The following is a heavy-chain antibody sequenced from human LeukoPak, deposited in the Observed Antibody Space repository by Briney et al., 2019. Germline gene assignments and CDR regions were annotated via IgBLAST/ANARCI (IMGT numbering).Heavy chain of an antibody. D-gene: IGHD3-10*01. CDR1: GFTFSSYW. Sequence: PGGSLRLSCAASGFTFSSYWMSWVRQAPGKGLEWVANIKQDGSEKYYVDSVKGRFTISRDNAKNSLYLQMNSLRAEDTAVYYCARDHYGSGSYYNEPLDYWGQGTLVTVSP. CDR3: ARDHYGSGSYYNEPLDY. J-gene: IGHJ4*02. CDR2: IKQDGSEK. V-gene: IGHV3-7*01.